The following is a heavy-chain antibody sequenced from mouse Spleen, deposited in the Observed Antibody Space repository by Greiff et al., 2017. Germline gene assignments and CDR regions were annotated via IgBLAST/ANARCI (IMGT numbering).Heavy chain of an antibody. CDR3: ARTGTKWYFDV. V-gene: IGHV5-17*01. CDR1: GFTFSDYG. CDR2: ISSGSSTI. D-gene: IGHD4-1*01. Sequence: EVKLMESGGGLVKPGGSLKLSCAASGFTFSDYGMHWVRQAPEKGLEWVAYISSGSSTIYYADTVKGRFTISRDNAKNTLFLQMTSLRSEDTAMYYCARTGTKWYFDVWGAGTTVTVSS. J-gene: IGHJ1*01.